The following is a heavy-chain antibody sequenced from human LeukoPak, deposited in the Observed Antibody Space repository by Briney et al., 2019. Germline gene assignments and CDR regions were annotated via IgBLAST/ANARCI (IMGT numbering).Heavy chain of an antibody. V-gene: IGHV1-69*04. CDR3: ARSIVVVPAAPKYNWFDP. Sequence: ASVKVSCKASGGTFSSYAISWVRQAPGQGLEWMGRIIPILGIANYAQKFQGRVTITADKSTSTAYMELSSLRSEDTAVYYCARSIVVVPAAPKYNWFDPWGQGTLVTVSS. J-gene: IGHJ5*02. D-gene: IGHD2-2*01. CDR2: IIPILGIA. CDR1: GGTFSSYA.